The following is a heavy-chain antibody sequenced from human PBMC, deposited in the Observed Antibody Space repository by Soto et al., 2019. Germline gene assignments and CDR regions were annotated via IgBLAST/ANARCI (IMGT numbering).Heavy chain of an antibody. CDR1: GFTFSSYS. CDR3: ARGLMGYYWYFDL. Sequence: EVQLVESGGGLVKPGGSLKLSCAASGFTFSSYSMNWVRQAPGKGLEWVSSISSSSSYIYYADSVKGRFTISRDNAKNSLYLQMNSLRAEDTAVYYCARGLMGYYWYFDLWCRGTLLTVSS. J-gene: IGHJ2*01. CDR2: ISSSSSYI. D-gene: IGHD2-21*02. V-gene: IGHV3-21*01.